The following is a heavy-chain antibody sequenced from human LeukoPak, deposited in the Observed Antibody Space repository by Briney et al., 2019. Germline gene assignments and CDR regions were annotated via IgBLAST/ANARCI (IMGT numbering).Heavy chain of an antibody. CDR2: INHSGST. J-gene: IGHJ4*02. CDR1: GFTFSSYG. CDR3: ARAIVGATDRHFDY. V-gene: IGHV4-34*01. D-gene: IGHD1-26*01. Sequence: GSLRLSCAASGFTFSSYGMHWIRQPPGKGLEWIGEINHSGSTNYNPSLKSRVTISVDTSKNQFSLKLSSVTAADTAVYYCARAIVGATDRHFDYWGQGTLVTVSS.